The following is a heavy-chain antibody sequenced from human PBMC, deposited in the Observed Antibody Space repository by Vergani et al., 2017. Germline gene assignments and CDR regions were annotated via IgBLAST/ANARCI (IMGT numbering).Heavy chain of an antibody. CDR3: ARDLGAKKPGYSIGPSHFDY. J-gene: IGHJ4*02. Sequence: EVQLVESGGGLVKPGGSLRLSCAASGFTFSSYSMNWVRPAPGKGLEWVSSISSSSSYIYYADSVKGRFTISRDNAKNSLYLQMNSLRAEDTAVYYCARDLGAKKPGYSIGPSHFDYWGQGTLVTVSS. V-gene: IGHV3-21*01. CDR2: ISSSSSYI. CDR1: GFTFSSYS. D-gene: IGHD6-25*01.